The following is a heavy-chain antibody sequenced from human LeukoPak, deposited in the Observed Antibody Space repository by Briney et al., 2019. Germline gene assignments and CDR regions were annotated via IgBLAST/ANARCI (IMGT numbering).Heavy chain of an antibody. Sequence: SETLSLTCSVSGGSISSSDNYWGWIRQSPGKGLEWIGSIFYDGTTFYSPSLKSRVTISADKSKNQFSLKLGSVTAADTAIYYCARMAPYYYDSSGYYYFDSWGQGTLVTVSS. V-gene: IGHV4-39*07. D-gene: IGHD3-22*01. CDR1: GGSISSSDNY. CDR2: IFYDGTT. J-gene: IGHJ4*02. CDR3: ARMAPYYYDSSGYYYFDS.